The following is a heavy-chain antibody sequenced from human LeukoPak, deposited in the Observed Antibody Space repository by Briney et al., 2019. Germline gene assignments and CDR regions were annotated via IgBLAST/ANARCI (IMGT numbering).Heavy chain of an antibody. D-gene: IGHD1-26*01. J-gene: IGHJ4*02. CDR1: GGTFSSCA. CDR2: ISAYNGNT. V-gene: IGHV1-18*01. Sequence: ASVKVSCKASGGTFSSCAISWVREAPGQGLEWVGWISAYNGNTNYAQKLQGRVTMTTDTSTSTAYMELRSLRSDDTAVYYCAREVRSGSSDYWGQATLVTPSS. CDR3: AREVRSGSSDY.